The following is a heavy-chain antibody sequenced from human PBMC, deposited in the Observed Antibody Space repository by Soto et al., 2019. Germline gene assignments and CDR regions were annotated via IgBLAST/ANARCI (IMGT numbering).Heavy chain of an antibody. CDR1: GFTFSTYW. Sequence: GSLRLSCAASGFTFSTYWMGWVRQAPGKGLEWVANIKQDGNEKYYVDSVKGRFTISRDNAKNSLYLQMNSLRAEDTAVYYCAKESGIAVADTDLDYWGQGTLVTVSS. J-gene: IGHJ4*02. V-gene: IGHV3-7*03. CDR2: IKQDGNEK. D-gene: IGHD6-19*01. CDR3: AKESGIAVADTDLDY.